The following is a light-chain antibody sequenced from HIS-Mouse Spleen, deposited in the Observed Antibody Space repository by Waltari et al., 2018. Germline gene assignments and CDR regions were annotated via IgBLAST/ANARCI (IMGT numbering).Light chain of an antibody. CDR1: SSDVGSYHL. Sequence: QSALTQPASVSGSPGQSITISCTGTSSDVGSYHLVSWYQQHPGKAPKLMIYEGSKRPSGFSNRCSGSKSGNTASLTISGLQAEDEADYYCCSYAGSSTYVFGTGTKVTVL. CDR2: EGS. CDR3: CSYAGSSTYV. J-gene: IGLJ1*01. V-gene: IGLV2-23*01.